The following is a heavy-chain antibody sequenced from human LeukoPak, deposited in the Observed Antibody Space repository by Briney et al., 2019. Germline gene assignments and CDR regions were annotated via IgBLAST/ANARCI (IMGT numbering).Heavy chain of an antibody. Sequence: GGSLRLSCTASGFTFNNYGMHWVRQAPGKGLEWVAFIRFDGTKKYYADPVKGRFTISRDNSKNTLSLQVNSLRVEDTAVFYCAKDVSGSYSAFGYWGQGTLVTVSS. J-gene: IGHJ4*02. V-gene: IGHV3-30*02. CDR1: GFTFNNYG. CDR2: IRFDGTKK. CDR3: AKDVSGSYSAFGY. D-gene: IGHD1-26*01.